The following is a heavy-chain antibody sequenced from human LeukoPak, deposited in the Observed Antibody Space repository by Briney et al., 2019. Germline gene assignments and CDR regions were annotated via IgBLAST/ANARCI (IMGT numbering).Heavy chain of an antibody. CDR1: GGSISSGDYY. V-gene: IGHV4-30-4*01. D-gene: IGHD3-10*01. CDR2: IYYSGST. CDR3: ARVRSGAGKYYFDY. J-gene: IGHJ4*02. Sequence: SETLSLTCTVSGGSISSGDYYWSWIRQPPGKGLEWIGYIYYSGSTYYNPSLKSRVTISVDTSKNQFSLKLSSVTAADTAVYYCARVRSGAGKYYFDYWGQGTLVAVSS.